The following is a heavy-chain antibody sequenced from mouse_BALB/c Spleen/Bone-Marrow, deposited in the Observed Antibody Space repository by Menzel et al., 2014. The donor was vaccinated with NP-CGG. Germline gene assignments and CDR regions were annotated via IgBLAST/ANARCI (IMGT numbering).Heavy chain of an antibody. V-gene: IGHV1-14*01. CDR3: AREADGYYVGAMDY. CDR2: INPYNDGT. Sequence: EVKLQESGPELGKPGASVKMSCKASGYTFSSYVIHWVKQKPGQGLEWIGYINPYNDGTKYNEKFKGEATLTLDKSSSTAYIDLSSLTSEDSAVYYCAREADGYYVGAMDYWGQGASVTVSS. J-gene: IGHJ4*01. D-gene: IGHD2-3*01. CDR1: GYTFSSYV.